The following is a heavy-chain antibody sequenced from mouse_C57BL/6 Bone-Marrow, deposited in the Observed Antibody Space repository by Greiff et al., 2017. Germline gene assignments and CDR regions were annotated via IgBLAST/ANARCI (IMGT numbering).Heavy chain of an antibody. D-gene: IGHD1-1*01. J-gene: IGHJ4*01. CDR2: IHPYSGST. CDR1: GYTFTSYW. V-gene: IGHV1-64*01. Sequence: QVQLQQPGAELVKPGASVKLSCKASGYTFTSYWMHWVKQRPGQGLEWIGMIHPYSGSTNYNEKFKSKATLTVDKSSSTAYMQLSSLTSEDSAVXYCASSLIYYCCNSCVYAMDYWGQGTSVTVSS. CDR3: ASSLIYYCCNSCVYAMDY.